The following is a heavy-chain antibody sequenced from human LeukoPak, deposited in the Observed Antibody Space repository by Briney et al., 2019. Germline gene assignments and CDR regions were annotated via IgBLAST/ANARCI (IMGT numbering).Heavy chain of an antibody. V-gene: IGHV3-48*02. CDR3: ARQVKWFDP. D-gene: IGHD4-11*01. Sequence: QAGGSLRLSCAASGFTFSSFGMYWVRQAPGKGLEWVSYISISSSTTYYADSVKGRFTISRDNAQNSLYLQMNSLRDEDTAVYYCARQVKWFDPWGQGTLVTVSS. CDR1: GFTFSSFG. J-gene: IGHJ5*02. CDR2: ISISSSTT.